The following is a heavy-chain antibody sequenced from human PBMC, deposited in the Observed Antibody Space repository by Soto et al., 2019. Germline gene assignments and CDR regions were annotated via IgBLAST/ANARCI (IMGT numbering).Heavy chain of an antibody. V-gene: IGHV1-69*01. Sequence: DYAQKFRGRVTITADESTSTAHMELSSLRSEDTAVYYCATWLKGAGIGGNYYYGMDVWGQGTTVTVSS. J-gene: IGHJ6*02. CDR3: ATWLKGAGIGGNYYYGMDV. D-gene: IGHD6-19*01.